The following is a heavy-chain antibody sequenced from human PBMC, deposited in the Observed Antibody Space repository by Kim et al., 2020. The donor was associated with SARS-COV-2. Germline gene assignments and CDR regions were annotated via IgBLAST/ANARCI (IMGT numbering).Heavy chain of an antibody. CDR3: ARAGDSGTDSSSWYNYY. CDR1: GFTFSSYG. J-gene: IGHJ6*01. D-gene: IGHD6-13*01. CDR2: IWYDGSNK. V-gene: IGHV3-33*01. Sequence: GGSLRLSCAVSGFTFSSYGMHWVRQAPGKGLEWVAVIWYDGSNKYYADSEKGRFTISRDNSKNTLNLQMNSLRAEDTAVYYCARAGDSGTDSSSWYNYY.